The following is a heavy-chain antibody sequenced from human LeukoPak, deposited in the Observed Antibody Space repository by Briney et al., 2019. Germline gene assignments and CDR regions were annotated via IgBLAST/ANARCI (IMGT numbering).Heavy chain of an antibody. J-gene: IGHJ4*02. CDR1: GFTFSSYW. V-gene: IGHV3-7*03. D-gene: IGHD5-18*01. Sequence: GGSLRLSCAASGFTFSSYWMNWVRQAPGKGLEWVANIKQDGSDKYYVDSVRGRFTISRDNAKNSLYLQMNSLRAEDTAVYYCARGWIQLWPIDYWGQGTLVTVSS. CDR2: IKQDGSDK. CDR3: ARGWIQLWPIDY.